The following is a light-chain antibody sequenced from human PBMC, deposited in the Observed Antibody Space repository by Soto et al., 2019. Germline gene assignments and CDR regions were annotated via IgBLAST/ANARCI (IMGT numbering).Light chain of an antibody. CDR3: QRSYSTPRT. Sequence: DIPMTQSPSSLSASVGDRVTITCRASQSISSYLNWYQQKPGKAPKLLIYAASSLQSGVPSRFSGSGSGKDFTLTISSLQAEDFATYYCQRSYSTPRTFGQGTKVEIK. CDR2: AAS. CDR1: QSISSY. V-gene: IGKV1-39*01. J-gene: IGKJ1*01.